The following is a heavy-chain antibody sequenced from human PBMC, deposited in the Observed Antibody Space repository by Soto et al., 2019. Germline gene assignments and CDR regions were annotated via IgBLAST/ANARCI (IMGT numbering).Heavy chain of an antibody. Sequence: QLQLQESGPGLVKPSETLSLTCTVSGGSISSSSYYWGWIRQPPGKGLELIGGIYYSGSTYYNPSLKSRVTISVDTSKNQFSLKLSTVTAADTAVYYCARSLYCSGGSCRRVWFDPWGQGTLVTVSS. J-gene: IGHJ5*02. CDR2: IYYSGST. D-gene: IGHD2-15*01. V-gene: IGHV4-39*01. CDR3: ARSLYCSGGSCRRVWFDP. CDR1: GGSISSSSYY.